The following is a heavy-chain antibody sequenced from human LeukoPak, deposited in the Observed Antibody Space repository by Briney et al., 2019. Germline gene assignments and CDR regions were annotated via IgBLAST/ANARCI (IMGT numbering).Heavy chain of an antibody. J-gene: IGHJ4*02. CDR1: GFTFSIYA. Sequence: GGSLRLSCAASGFTFSIYAMHWVRQAPGKGLEYVSAITSNGGSAYYANSVKGRFTISRDNSKNTLYLQMGSLRAEDMAVYYCAREYCDSTTCYKAIDYWGQGTLVTVSS. CDR2: ITSNGGSA. CDR3: AREYCDSTTCYKAIDY. D-gene: IGHD2-2*02. V-gene: IGHV3-64*01.